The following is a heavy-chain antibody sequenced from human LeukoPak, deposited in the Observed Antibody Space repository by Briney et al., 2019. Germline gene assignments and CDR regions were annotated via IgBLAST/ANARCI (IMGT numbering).Heavy chain of an antibody. CDR1: GASIRSYY. Sequence: SETLSLTCTVSGASIRSYYWSWIRQPPGKGLEWIAYMYYTKSPNYNPSLKSRVSMSGDSSRNQFSLKLNPVTAADTAVYYCARSYDTNNRQRFDYWGQGILVTVSP. CDR3: ARSYDTNNRQRFDY. J-gene: IGHJ4*02. D-gene: IGHD3-22*01. V-gene: IGHV4-59*08. CDR2: MYYTKSP.